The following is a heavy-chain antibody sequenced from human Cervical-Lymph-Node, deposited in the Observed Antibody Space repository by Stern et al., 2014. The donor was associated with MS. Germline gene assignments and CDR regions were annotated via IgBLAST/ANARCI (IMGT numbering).Heavy chain of an antibody. CDR2: VSSGGDTT. CDR3: ARTWLENTFDR. CDR1: GFPFSTYS. V-gene: IGHV3-48*02. D-gene: IGHD5-12*01. J-gene: IGHJ4*02. Sequence: VQLVESGGGLVQPGGSLRLSCDTSGFPFSTYSMSWVRQAPGKGLEWVSFVSSGGDTTHYADSVEGRFTISRDKAGSSLYLQMNSLRDEDTAIYYCARTWLENTFDRWGQGTLVTVSS.